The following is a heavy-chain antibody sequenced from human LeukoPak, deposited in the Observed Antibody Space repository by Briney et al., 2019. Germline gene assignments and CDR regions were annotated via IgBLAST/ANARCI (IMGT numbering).Heavy chain of an antibody. J-gene: IGHJ3*01. CDR2: INSDGSEG. V-gene: IGHV3-7*03. CDR3: ARSSYSSSSSV. CDR1: GFTFSGFW. Sequence: PGGSLRLSCAVSGFTFSGFWMSWSRQAPGKGLEWVASINSDGSEGYYADVVKGRLTIPRDNAKNSLYLQINSLRAEDTAVYYCARSSYSSSSSVWGQGTMVTVSS. D-gene: IGHD6-6*01.